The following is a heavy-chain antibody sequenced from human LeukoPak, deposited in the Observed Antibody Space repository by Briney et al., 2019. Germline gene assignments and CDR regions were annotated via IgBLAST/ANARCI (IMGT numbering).Heavy chain of an antibody. CDR1: GGSISSYY. V-gene: IGHV4-59*01. D-gene: IGHD3-10*01. J-gene: IGHJ3*02. CDR3: ARGYYGSGSSHDAFDI. CDR2: IYYSGST. Sequence: SETLSLTCTVSGGSISSYYWSWIRQPPGKGLEWIGYIYYSGSTNYNPSLKSRVTISVDTSKNQFSLKLSSVTAADTAVYYCARGYYGSGSSHDAFDIWGQGTMVTVSS.